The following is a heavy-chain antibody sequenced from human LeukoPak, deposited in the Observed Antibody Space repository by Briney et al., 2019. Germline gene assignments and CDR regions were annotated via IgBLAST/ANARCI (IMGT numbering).Heavy chain of an antibody. V-gene: IGHV4-38-2*02. D-gene: IGHD3-22*01. CDR2: IYHSGST. CDR1: GYSISSGYY. Sequence: PSETLSLTCTVSGYSISSGYYWGWIRQPPGKGLEWIGSIYHSGSTYYNPSLKSRVTISVDTSKNQFSLKLSSVTAADTAVYYCARSITYYYDSSGPDAFDIWGQGTMVTVSS. J-gene: IGHJ3*02. CDR3: ARSITYYYDSSGPDAFDI.